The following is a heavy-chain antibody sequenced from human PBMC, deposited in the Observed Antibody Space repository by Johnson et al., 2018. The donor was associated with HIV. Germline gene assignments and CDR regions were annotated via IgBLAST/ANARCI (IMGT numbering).Heavy chain of an antibody. Sequence: VQMVESGGGVVQPGRSLRLSCAASGFTFSSYAMHWVRQAPGKGLEWVSVIYSGGSTYYADSVKGRFTISRDNAKSSLYLQMNGLRAEDTAVYYCATVVVITQDAFDIWGQGTMVTVSS. CDR3: ATVVVITQDAFDI. V-gene: IGHV3-NL1*01. CDR2: IYSGGST. J-gene: IGHJ3*02. D-gene: IGHD3-22*01. CDR1: GFTFSSYA.